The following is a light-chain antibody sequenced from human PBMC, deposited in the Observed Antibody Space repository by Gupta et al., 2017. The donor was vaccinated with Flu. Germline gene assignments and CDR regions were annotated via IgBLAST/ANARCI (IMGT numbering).Light chain of an antibody. CDR1: EGLVYSDGNTY. J-gene: IGKJ1*01. V-gene: IGKV2-30*01. CDR2: EVS. CDR3: RQGERWPWT. Sequence: DVAMTQAPLSLPGTLGQPASISCRSTEGLVYSDGNTYVHWFHVRPGQTPRRLIYEVSYRESGVPDTFSGSGSGTYFTLKISRVEVEDVGVYYCRQGERWPWTFGQGTKVEIK.